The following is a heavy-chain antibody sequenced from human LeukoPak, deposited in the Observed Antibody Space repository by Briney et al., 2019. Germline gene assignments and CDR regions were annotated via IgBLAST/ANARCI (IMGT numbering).Heavy chain of an antibody. CDR3: TKDHGSYGSGSLLFDY. J-gene: IGHJ4*02. Sequence: GGSLTLSCAASGFTFSSYAMNWVRQAPGKGLEWVASVSGSGVSTYYADSVKGRFTISRDNSRNNLYLQMNSLRAEDTAAYYCTKDHGSYGSGSLLFDYWGQGTLVTVSS. CDR1: GFTFSSYA. V-gene: IGHV3-23*01. D-gene: IGHD3-10*01. CDR2: VSGSGVST.